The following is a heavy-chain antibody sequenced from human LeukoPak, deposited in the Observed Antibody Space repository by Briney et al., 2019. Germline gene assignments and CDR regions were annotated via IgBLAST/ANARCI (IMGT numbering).Heavy chain of an antibody. D-gene: IGHD6-19*01. Sequence: ASVKVSCKASGYTFTSLGISWVRQAPGHGLEWMGWINCHNGNTNYAQKLQGRLTMTTDTSTSTAYMELRSLRSDDTAVYYCARDEVSGGWYNHWGQGTLVTVSS. CDR1: GYTFTSLG. CDR3: ARDEVSGGWYNH. J-gene: IGHJ4*02. V-gene: IGHV1-18*04. CDR2: INCHNGNT.